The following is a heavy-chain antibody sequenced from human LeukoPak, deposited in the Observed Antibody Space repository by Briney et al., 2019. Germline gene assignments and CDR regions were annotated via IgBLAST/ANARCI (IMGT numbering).Heavy chain of an antibody. CDR2: IKQDGSEK. D-gene: IGHD6-6*01. CDR1: GFTFSSYW. Sequence: GGSLRLSCAASGFTFSSYWMSWVRQAPGKGLEWVANIKQDGSEKYYVDSVKGRFTISRDNAKNSLYLQMNSLRAEDTAVYYCAREYSSPSGYYYGMDVWGQGTTVTVSS. V-gene: IGHV3-7*01. CDR3: AREYSSPSGYYYGMDV. J-gene: IGHJ6*02.